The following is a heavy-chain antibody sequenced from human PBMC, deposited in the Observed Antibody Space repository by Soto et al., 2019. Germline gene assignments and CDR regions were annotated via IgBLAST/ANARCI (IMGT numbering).Heavy chain of an antibody. CDR3: ARGRWCSSTSCYADYYYYMDV. J-gene: IGHJ6*03. CDR1: GGSISSYY. Sequence: SETLSLTCTVSGGSISSYYWSWIRQPPGKGLEWIGYIYYSGSTNYNPSLKSRVTISVDTSKNQFSLKLSSVTAADTAVYYCARGRWCSSTSCYADYYYYMDVWGKGTTVPVSS. V-gene: IGHV4-59*01. D-gene: IGHD2-2*01. CDR2: IYYSGST.